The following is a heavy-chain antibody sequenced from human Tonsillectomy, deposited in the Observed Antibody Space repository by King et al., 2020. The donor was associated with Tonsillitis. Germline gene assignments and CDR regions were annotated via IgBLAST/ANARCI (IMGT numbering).Heavy chain of an antibody. J-gene: IGHJ4*02. CDR3: ARHIISSTWDTFDY. CDR1: GYSFTSHW. Sequence: VQLVESGAEVKKPRESLIISCKPSGYSFTSHWIAWVRQMPEKGLEWMGIIWPGNSDTKYSPSFQGQVTISVDKSISTAFLQWSSLKASDTAMYYCARHIISSTWDTFDYWGQGTLVTVSS. D-gene: IGHD6-13*01. V-gene: IGHV5-51*01. CDR2: IWPGNSDT.